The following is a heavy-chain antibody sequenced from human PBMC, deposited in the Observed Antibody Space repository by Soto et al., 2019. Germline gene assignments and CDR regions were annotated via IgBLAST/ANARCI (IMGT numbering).Heavy chain of an antibody. J-gene: IGHJ4*02. D-gene: IGHD2-2*01. CDR2: IKPSGGGT. Sequence: VPVKVSCKASGFTFTSYYMYWARQAPGQGLEWMGNIKPSGGGTTYAQKFQGRVTITRDTSTSTVYMEVSSLRSEDTAVYYCAREMPSTYYFDYWGQGALVTV. CDR3: AREMPSTYYFDY. V-gene: IGHV1-46*03. CDR1: GFTFTSYY.